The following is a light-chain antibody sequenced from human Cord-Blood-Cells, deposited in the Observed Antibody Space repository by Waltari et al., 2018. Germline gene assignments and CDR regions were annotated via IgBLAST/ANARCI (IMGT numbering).Light chain of an antibody. CDR2: RNN. Sequence: QSVLTQPPSASGTPGQRVTIPCSGSSSNIGSNTVNWYQQLPGTAPKLLIYRNNQRPSGVPDRFCSSKAGTSASLAISWRRAEDEADYYCAAWDGSLNGYVFGTGTKVTVL. CDR3: AAWDGSLNGYV. CDR1: SSNIGSNT. J-gene: IGLJ1*01. V-gene: IGLV1-44*01.